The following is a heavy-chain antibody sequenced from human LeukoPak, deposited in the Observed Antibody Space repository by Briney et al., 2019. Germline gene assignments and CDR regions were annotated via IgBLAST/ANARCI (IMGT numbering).Heavy chain of an antibody. J-gene: IGHJ6*02. D-gene: IGHD3-10*01. V-gene: IGHV1-18*01. Sequence: GASVKVSCKASGYTFTSYGISWVRQAPGQGLEWMGWISAYNGNTNYAQKLQGRVTMTTDTSTSTAYMELRSLRSDDTAVYYCARASRRITMVRGVALSGMDVWGQGTTVTVSS. CDR2: ISAYNGNT. CDR3: ARASRRITMVRGVALSGMDV. CDR1: GYTFTSYG.